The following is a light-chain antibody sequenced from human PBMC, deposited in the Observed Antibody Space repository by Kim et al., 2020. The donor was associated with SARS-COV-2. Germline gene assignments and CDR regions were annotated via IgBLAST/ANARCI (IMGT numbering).Light chain of an antibody. CDR1: SNDVGGFDY. J-gene: IGLJ1*01. V-gene: IGLV2-8*01. Sequence: QSALTQPPSASGSPGQSVTISCTGTSNDVGGFDYVSWYQQHPGKAPKLIISEVSKRPSGVPDRFSGSKSGNTASLTVSGLQGEDEAVYYWSSYAGSNTYVFGTGTKVTVL. CDR3: SSYAGSNTYV. CDR2: EVS.